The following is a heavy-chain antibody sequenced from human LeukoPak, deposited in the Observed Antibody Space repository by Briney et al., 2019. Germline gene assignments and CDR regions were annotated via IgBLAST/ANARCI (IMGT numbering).Heavy chain of an antibody. CDR2: ISGSGSLT. CDR1: GFTFSTYG. V-gene: IGHV3-23*01. D-gene: IGHD2-15*01. Sequence: QAGGSLRLSCAASGFTFSTYGMNWVRQAPGKGLEWVSCISGSGSLTYYADSVKGRFTISRDNSKSTLYLQMNSLRAEDTAVYYCAKNLPRGWFDPWGQGTLVTVSS. CDR3: AKNLPRGWFDP. J-gene: IGHJ5*02.